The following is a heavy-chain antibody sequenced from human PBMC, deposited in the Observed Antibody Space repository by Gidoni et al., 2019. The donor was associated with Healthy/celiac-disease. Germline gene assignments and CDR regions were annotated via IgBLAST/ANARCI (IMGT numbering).Heavy chain of an antibody. J-gene: IGHJ5*02. D-gene: IGHD3-9*01. V-gene: IGHV4-61*02. CDR3: ARGLTGLSWFDP. CDR1: GGSISSGSYY. Sequence: QVQLQESGPGLVKPSQTLSLTCTVSGGSISSGSYYWSWIRPPAGKGLEWIGRIYTSGSTNYNPSLKSRVAISVDMSKNQCSLKLSSVTAADTAVYYCARGLTGLSWFDPWGQGTLVTVSS. CDR2: IYTSGST.